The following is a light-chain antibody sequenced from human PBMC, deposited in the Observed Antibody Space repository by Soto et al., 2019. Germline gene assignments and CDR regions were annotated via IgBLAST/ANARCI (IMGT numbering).Light chain of an antibody. V-gene: IGLV2-8*01. Sequence: QSALTQPPSASGSPGQSVTISCTGTSSDVGGYNYVSWYQQHPGKAPKLMIYGVTNRPSGVPDRFSGSKSGNTASLTVSGLQAEDEADYYCSSYAGSNWVFGGGTKLTVL. CDR1: SSDVGGYNY. CDR2: GVT. CDR3: SSYAGSNWV. J-gene: IGLJ3*02.